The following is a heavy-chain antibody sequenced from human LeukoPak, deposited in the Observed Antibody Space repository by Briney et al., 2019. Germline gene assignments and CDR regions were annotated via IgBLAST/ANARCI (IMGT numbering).Heavy chain of an antibody. CDR2: ISGDGRST. J-gene: IGHJ4*02. V-gene: IGHV3-43*02. CDR3: AKDIGEGSAWYQGLDY. CDR1: GFTFDDYA. Sequence: GGSLRLSCAASGFTFDDYAMHWVRQAPGKGLEWASLISGDGRSTYYADSVKGRFTISRDNSKNSLYLQMNSLRTEDTAFYYCAKDIGEGSAWYQGLDYWGQGTLVTVSS. D-gene: IGHD6-19*01.